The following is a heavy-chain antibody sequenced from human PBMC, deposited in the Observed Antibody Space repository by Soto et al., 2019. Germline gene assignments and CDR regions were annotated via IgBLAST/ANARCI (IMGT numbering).Heavy chain of an antibody. D-gene: IGHD2-2*01. V-gene: IGHV4-61*01. CDR3: ARGFVVPAARYYYYGMDV. CDR2: IYYSGST. Sequence: SETLSLTCTVSGGSVSSGRYYWSWIRQPPGKGLEWIGYIYYSGSTNYNPSLKSRVTISVDTSKNQFSLKLSSVTAADTAVYYCARGFVVPAARYYYYGMDVWGQGTTVTVSS. J-gene: IGHJ6*02. CDR1: GGSVSSGRYY.